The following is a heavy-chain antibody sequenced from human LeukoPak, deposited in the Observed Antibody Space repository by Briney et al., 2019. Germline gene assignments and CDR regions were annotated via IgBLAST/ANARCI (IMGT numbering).Heavy chain of an antibody. D-gene: IGHD2-2*01. Sequence: GGSLRLSCAASGFTFSSYAMHWVRQAPGKGLEWVAFIRYEGSNKYYADSVKGRFTISRDNSKNTLYLQMNSLRAEDTAVYYCAKVGLVVPAAIPDYYYYYYMDVWGKGTTVTISS. V-gene: IGHV3-30*02. CDR2: IRYEGSNK. J-gene: IGHJ6*03. CDR1: GFTFSSYA. CDR3: AKVGLVVPAAIPDYYYYYYMDV.